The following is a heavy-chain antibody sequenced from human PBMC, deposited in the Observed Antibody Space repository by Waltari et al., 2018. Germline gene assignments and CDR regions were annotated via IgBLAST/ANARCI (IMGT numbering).Heavy chain of an antibody. CDR2: IIPIFGTA. Sequence: QVQLVQSGAEVKKPGSSVKVSCKASAGTFSSYAIRWVRQAPGQGLEWMGGIIPIFGTANYAQKFQGRVTITTDESTSTAYMELSSLRSEDTAVYYCARNEPTGALDYWGQGTLVTVSS. D-gene: IGHD7-27*01. CDR3: ARNEPTGALDY. J-gene: IGHJ4*02. V-gene: IGHV1-69*05. CDR1: AGTFSSYA.